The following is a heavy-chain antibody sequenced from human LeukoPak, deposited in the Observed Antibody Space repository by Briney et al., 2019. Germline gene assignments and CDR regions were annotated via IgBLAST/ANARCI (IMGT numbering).Heavy chain of an antibody. D-gene: IGHD5-18*01. CDR3: ARFSPNTVMVSFTN. J-gene: IGHJ4*02. CDR1: GYTLTAYY. CDR2: INPNGGGT. V-gene: IGHV1-2*02. Sequence: GASVKVSCKASGYTLTAYYIHWVRQAPGQGLEWMGWINPNGGGTNYAQKFQGRVTMTRDTSISTAYMELSRLRSDDTAVYYCARFSPNTVMVSFTNWGKGTLVTVSS.